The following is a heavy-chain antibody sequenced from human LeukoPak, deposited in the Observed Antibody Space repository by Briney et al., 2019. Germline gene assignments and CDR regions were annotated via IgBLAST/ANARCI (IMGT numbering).Heavy chain of an antibody. D-gene: IGHD6-19*01. Sequence: GGSLRLSCAASGFTFSSYAMSWVRQAPGKGLEWVSAISGSGGGTYYADFVKGRFTISRDNSKNTLYLQMNSLRADDTAVYYCAKHDTGWDYFDYWGQATLVTVSS. J-gene: IGHJ4*02. CDR1: GFTFSSYA. CDR2: ISGSGGGT. CDR3: AKHDTGWDYFDY. V-gene: IGHV3-23*01.